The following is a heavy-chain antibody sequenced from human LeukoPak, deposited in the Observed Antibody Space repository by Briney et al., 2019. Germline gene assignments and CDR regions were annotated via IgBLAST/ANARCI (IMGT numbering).Heavy chain of an antibody. Sequence: PSQTLSLTWTVSGGSISSGSYYWSWIRQRAGKGLEWIGRIYTSGSTNYNPSLKSRVTISVDTSKNQFSLKLSSVTAADTAVYYCARGSGYCSSTSCPSVWFDPWGQGTLVTVSS. D-gene: IGHD2-2*01. CDR3: ARGSGYCSSTSCPSVWFDP. J-gene: IGHJ5*02. V-gene: IGHV4-61*02. CDR2: IYTSGST. CDR1: GGSISSGSYY.